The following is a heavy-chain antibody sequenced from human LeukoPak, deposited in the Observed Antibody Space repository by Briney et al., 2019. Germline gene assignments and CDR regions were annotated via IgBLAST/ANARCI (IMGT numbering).Heavy chain of an antibody. J-gene: IGHJ4*02. V-gene: IGHV3-21*01. CDR2: ISSSSSYI. CDR3: ARDIAVAGTADY. Sequence: GGSLRLSCAASGFTFRKFSMNLVRQAPGKGLEWVSSISSSSSYIYYADSVKGRFTISRDNAKNSLYLQMNSLRAEDTAVYYYARDIAVAGTADYWGQGTLVTVSS. CDR1: GFTFRKFS. D-gene: IGHD6-19*01.